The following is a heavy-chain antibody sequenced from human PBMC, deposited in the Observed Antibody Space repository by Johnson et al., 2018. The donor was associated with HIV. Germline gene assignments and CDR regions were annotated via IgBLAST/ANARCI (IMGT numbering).Heavy chain of an antibody. D-gene: IGHD3-3*01. CDR1: GFSFSSYW. CDR2: IKQDGSEK. V-gene: IGHV3-7*02. J-gene: IGHJ3*02. Sequence: MQLVESGGGLVQPGGSLRLSCAASGFSFSSYWMSWVRQAPGKGLEWVANIKQDGSEKYYVDSLKGRFTISRDNAKNSLYLQMNSLRAEDTAVYYCARGGRYRFLEWSISDAFDIWGQGTMVTVSS. CDR3: ARGGRYRFLEWSISDAFDI.